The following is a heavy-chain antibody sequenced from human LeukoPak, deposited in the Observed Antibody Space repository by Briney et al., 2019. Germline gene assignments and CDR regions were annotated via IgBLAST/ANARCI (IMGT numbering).Heavy chain of an antibody. CDR1: GYTLTELS. CDR3: ATDPGRWLGSDNFDY. Sequence: ASVKVSCKVSGYTLTELSMHWVRQAPGKGLGWMGGFDPEDGETIYAQKFQGRVTMTEDTSTDTAYMELSSLRSEDTAVYYCATDPGRWLGSDNFDYWGQGTLVTVSS. D-gene: IGHD6-19*01. V-gene: IGHV1-24*01. J-gene: IGHJ4*02. CDR2: FDPEDGET.